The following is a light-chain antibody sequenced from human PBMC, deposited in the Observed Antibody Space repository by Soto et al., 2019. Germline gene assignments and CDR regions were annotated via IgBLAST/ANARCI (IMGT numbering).Light chain of an antibody. Sequence: QSALTHPASVSGPPGQSITISCSGSSSDVGGYDYVSWYQQHPGKAPKLIIYEVSNRPSGVTNRFSGSKSGNTASLTISGLQAEDEADYYCPSYTSTKTRVFRGGLKLTXL. J-gene: IGLJ3*02. CDR1: SSDVGGYDY. CDR3: PSYTSTKTRV. V-gene: IGLV2-14*01. CDR2: EVS.